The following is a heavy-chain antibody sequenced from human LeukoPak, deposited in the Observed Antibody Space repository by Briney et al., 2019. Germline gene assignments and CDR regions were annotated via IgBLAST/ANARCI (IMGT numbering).Heavy chain of an antibody. CDR2: IYYSGST. J-gene: IGHJ6*02. CDR1: GCSISSSGYY. D-gene: IGHD6-13*01. CDR3: ARFSSSLEVNYYYGMDV. Sequence: PSETLSLTCTFSGCSISSSGYYWRWIRQPPGKGLEWIGSIYYSGSTYYNPSLKSRVTISVDTSKNQFSLRLSSVTAADTAVYYCARFSSSLEVNYYYGMDVGGQGTTVYVSS. V-gene: IGHV4-39*01.